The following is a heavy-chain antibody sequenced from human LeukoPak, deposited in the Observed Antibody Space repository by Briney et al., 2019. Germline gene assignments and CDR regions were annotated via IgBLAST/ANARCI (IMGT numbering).Heavy chain of an antibody. CDR3: ARHGTSGIYRRPFDI. V-gene: IGHV4-59*08. CDR1: GGSMSSYY. Sequence: KPSETLSVTCTVSGGSMSSYYWSWIRQPPGKGLEWIGYIYDSGSTNYNPSLKSRVTISVDTSNNQFSLKLNSVTAADTAVYYCARHGTSGIYRRPFDIWGQGTMVTVSS. J-gene: IGHJ3*02. CDR2: IYDSGST. D-gene: IGHD1-26*01.